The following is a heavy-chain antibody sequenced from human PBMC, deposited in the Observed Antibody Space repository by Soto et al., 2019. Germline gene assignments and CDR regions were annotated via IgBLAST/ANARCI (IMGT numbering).Heavy chain of an antibody. CDR2: IWYDGSNK. Sequence: GSLRLSCAASGFTFSSYGMHWVRQAPGKGLEWVAVIWYDGSNKYYADSVKGRFTISRDNSKNTLYLQMNSLRAEDTAVYYCARVSYYDSSGYPREYYYGMDVWGQGTTVTVSS. CDR1: GFTFSSYG. V-gene: IGHV3-33*01. D-gene: IGHD3-22*01. J-gene: IGHJ6*02. CDR3: ARVSYYDSSGYPREYYYGMDV.